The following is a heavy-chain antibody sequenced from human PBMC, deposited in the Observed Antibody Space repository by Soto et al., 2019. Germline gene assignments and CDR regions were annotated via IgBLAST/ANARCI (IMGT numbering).Heavy chain of an antibody. V-gene: IGHV3-7*03. CDR1: GFTFSW. CDR3: ARDQGKSSSRQPDAFDI. J-gene: IGHJ3*02. D-gene: IGHD6-13*01. CDR2: IKEDGSQK. Sequence: PGGSLRLSCAASGFTFSWMSWVRQAPGKGLEWVANIKEDGSQKYYVDSVKGRFTVSRDNARNSLYLQMNSLRAEDTAVYYCARDQGKSSSRQPDAFDIWGQGTMVTVSS.